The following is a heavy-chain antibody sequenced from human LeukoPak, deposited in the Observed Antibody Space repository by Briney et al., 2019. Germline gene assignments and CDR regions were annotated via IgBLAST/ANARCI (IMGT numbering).Heavy chain of an antibody. Sequence: PSETLSLTCAVYGGSFSGYYWSWIRQPPGKGLEWIGEINHSGSTNYNPSLKSRVTISVDTSKNQFSLKLSSVTAADTAVYYCARDGGLGAEYFQHWGQGTLVTVSS. D-gene: IGHD2-15*01. J-gene: IGHJ1*01. CDR2: INHSGST. V-gene: IGHV4-34*01. CDR1: GGSFSGYY. CDR3: ARDGGLGAEYFQH.